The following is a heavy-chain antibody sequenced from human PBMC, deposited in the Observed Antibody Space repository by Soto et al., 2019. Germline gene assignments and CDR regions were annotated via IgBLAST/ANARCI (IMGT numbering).Heavy chain of an antibody. CDR2: ISGGGTYI. Sequence: PGGSLRLSCAASGLIFSTYTMNWVRQAPGRGLEWVSSISGGGTYIYSADAVKGRFTISRDNAKNSRYLQMNSLRAEDTAVYYCAANYYAYGLAAWGQGTTITASS. V-gene: IGHV3-21*01. CDR3: AANYYAYGLAA. CDR1: GLIFSTYT. J-gene: IGHJ6*02. D-gene: IGHD3-10*01.